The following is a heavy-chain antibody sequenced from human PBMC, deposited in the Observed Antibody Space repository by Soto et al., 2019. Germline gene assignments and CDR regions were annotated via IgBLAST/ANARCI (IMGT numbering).Heavy chain of an antibody. CDR1: RFMFSSYG. Sequence: LRLSCAASRFMFSSYGMHWVRQAPGKGLEWVAVISNDGSSKNYADSVKGRFTISRDNSKNMLYLQMNSLILEDTAVYYCAPTWGCSSTSCPPGFWGQGTLVTVSS. J-gene: IGHJ4*02. D-gene: IGHD2-2*01. CDR3: APTWGCSSTSCPPGF. CDR2: ISNDGSSK. V-gene: IGHV3-30*03.